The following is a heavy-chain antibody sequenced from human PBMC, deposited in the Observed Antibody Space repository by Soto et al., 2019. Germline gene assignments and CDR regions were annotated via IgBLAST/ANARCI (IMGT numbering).Heavy chain of an antibody. CDR1: GFTFSSYS. D-gene: IGHD2-2*01. Sequence: GGSLRLACAASGFTFSSYSMNWVRQAPGKGLEWVSSISSSSSYIYYADSVKGRFTISRDNAKNSLYLQMNSLRAEDTAVYYCARETDCSSTSCYGGYYYYMDVWGKGTTVTVSS. CDR3: ARETDCSSTSCYGGYYYYMDV. J-gene: IGHJ6*03. CDR2: ISSSSSYI. V-gene: IGHV3-21*01.